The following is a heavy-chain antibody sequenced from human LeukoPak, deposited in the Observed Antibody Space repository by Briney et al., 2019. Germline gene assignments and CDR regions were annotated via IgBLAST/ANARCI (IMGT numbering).Heavy chain of an antibody. D-gene: IGHD1-26*01. CDR2: IYYSGST. CDR1: GGSISSYY. V-gene: IGHV4-59*01. CDR3: ARRSTYYYYYYGMDV. Sequence: SETLSLTCTVSGGSISSYYWSWIRQPPGKGLEWIGHIYYSGSTNYNPSLKSRVTISVDTSKNQFSLKLSSVTAADTAVYYCARRSTYYYYYYGMDVWGQGATVTVSS. J-gene: IGHJ6*02.